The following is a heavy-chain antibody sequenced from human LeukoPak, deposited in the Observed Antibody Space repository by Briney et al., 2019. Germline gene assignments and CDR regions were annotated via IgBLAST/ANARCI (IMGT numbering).Heavy chain of an antibody. CDR1: GGSISSSNW. V-gene: IGHV4-4*02. D-gene: IGHD6-19*01. CDR2: IYHSGST. J-gene: IGHJ1*01. CDR3: ARDDDGGSGWPEYFQH. Sequence: PSGTLSLTCAVSGGSISSSNWWSWVRQPPGQGLEWIGEIYHSGSTNYNPSLKSRVTISVDKSKNQFSLKLSSVTAADTAVYYCARDDDGGSGWPEYFQHWGQGTLVTVSS.